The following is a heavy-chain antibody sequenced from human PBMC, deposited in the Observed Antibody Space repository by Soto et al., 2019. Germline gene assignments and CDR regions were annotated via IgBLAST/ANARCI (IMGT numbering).Heavy chain of an antibody. CDR3: AKVESSIAARWGPGHYYYGMDV. J-gene: IGHJ6*02. Sequence: GGSLRLSCAASGFTFSSYAMSWVRQAPGKGLEWVSAISGSGGSTYYADSVKGRFTISRDNSKNTLYLQMNSLRAEDTAVYYCAKVESSIAARWGPGHYYYGMDVWGQGTTVTVSS. D-gene: IGHD6-6*01. V-gene: IGHV3-23*01. CDR1: GFTFSSYA. CDR2: ISGSGGST.